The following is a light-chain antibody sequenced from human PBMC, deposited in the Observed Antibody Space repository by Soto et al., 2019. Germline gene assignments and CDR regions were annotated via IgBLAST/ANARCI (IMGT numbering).Light chain of an antibody. CDR1: QDVSDH. Sequence: DFQMTQSPSSLSASIGDRVTVSCRASQDVSDHVAWYQQKPGKPPKLLIYSASTLQSGVPSRFSGSGSGTDFTLTISSLQPEDVATYYCQKYNSALATFGQGTKVDI. CDR3: QKYNSALAT. J-gene: IGKJ1*01. CDR2: SAS. V-gene: IGKV1-27*01.